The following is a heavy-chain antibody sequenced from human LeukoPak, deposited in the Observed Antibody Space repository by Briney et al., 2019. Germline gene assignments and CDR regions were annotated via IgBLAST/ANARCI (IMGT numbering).Heavy chain of an antibody. CDR1: GGSISSGDYY. V-gene: IGHV4-30-4*01. Sequence: PSQTLSLTCTVSGGSISSGDYYWSWTSQPPGKGLEWIGYIYYSGSTYYNPSLKSRVTISVDTSKNQFSLKLSSVTAADTAVYYCARGFGVVVPAAIPWFDPWGQGTLVTVSS. CDR3: ARGFGVVVPAAIPWFDP. CDR2: IYYSGST. D-gene: IGHD2-2*01. J-gene: IGHJ5*02.